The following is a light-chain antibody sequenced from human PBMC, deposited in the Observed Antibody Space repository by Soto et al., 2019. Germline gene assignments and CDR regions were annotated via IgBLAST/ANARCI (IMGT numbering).Light chain of an antibody. CDR2: DVT. V-gene: IGLV2-11*01. Sequence: QSALTQPRSVSXSPGQSVTISCTGTSSDVGAYNYVSWYQQHPGKAPKLMIYDVTKRPSGVPDRFSGSKSGNTASLTISGLQGEDEADYYCCSYAGTYTLYVFGTGTKVTVL. CDR1: SSDVGAYNY. J-gene: IGLJ1*01. CDR3: CSYAGTYTLYV.